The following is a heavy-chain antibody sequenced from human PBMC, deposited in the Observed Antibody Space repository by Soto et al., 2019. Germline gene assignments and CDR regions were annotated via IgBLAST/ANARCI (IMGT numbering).Heavy chain of an antibody. CDR2: ISGDVSST. J-gene: IGHJ4*02. D-gene: IGHD1-1*01. Sequence: GGSLRLSCAASGFTFSDYWMHWVRQVPGKGLVWVSRISGDVSSTSYADSVKGRFTISRDNAKNTLYVQMNSLRAEDTAVYYCARGIGYSAQDYWGQGTPVTVSS. CDR3: ARGIGYSAQDY. V-gene: IGHV3-74*01. CDR1: GFTFSDYW.